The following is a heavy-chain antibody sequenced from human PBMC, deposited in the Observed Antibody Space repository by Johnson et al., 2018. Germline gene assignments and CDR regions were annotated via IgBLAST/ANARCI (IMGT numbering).Heavy chain of an antibody. D-gene: IGHD2-21*02. Sequence: VQLVQSGGGLVQPGGSLGLSCAASGFTFSSYTMSWVRQAPGKGLEWVSGITGSTGSTYYAASVKGRFTISRDNAKNSLYLQMNSLRDEDTAVYYCARVCGGDGCYWASDMWGQGTKVTVSS. CDR1: GFTFSSYT. CDR2: ITGSTGST. CDR3: ARVCGGDGCYWASDM. V-gene: IGHV3-23*04. J-gene: IGHJ3*02.